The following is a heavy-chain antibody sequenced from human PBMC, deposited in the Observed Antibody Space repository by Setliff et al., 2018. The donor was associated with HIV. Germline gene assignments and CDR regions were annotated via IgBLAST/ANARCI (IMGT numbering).Heavy chain of an antibody. V-gene: IGHV4-39*01. CDR2: IYYTGNT. CDR1: GVSVSGTAYY. J-gene: IGHJ4*02. CDR3: ARQQGDSRGFYPHFDY. D-gene: IGHD3-22*01. Sequence: SETLSLTCTVSGVSVSGTAYYWAWIRQPPGRGLEWIGNIYYTGNTNYNSSLKSRISMSMVASKRQIFLKLSTVSAADTAVYYCARQQGDSRGFYPHFDYWGQGRLVTVSS.